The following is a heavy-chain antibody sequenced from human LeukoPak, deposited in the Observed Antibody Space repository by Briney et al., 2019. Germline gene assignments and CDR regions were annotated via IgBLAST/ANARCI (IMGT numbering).Heavy chain of an antibody. D-gene: IGHD6-19*01. CDR3: ARELDSSGGDWFDP. CDR1: GDSISSYY. J-gene: IGHJ5*02. V-gene: IGHV4-59*01. Sequence: SETLSLTCTVSGDSISSYYWNWIRQPPGKGLEWIGYIYYSGNTNYNPSLKSRVTISVDTSKNQFSLKLSSVTAADTAVYYCARELDSSGGDWFDPWGQGTLVTVSS. CDR2: IYYSGNT.